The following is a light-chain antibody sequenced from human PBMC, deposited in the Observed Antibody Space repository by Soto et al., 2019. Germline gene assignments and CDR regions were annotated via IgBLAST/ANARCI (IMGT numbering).Light chain of an antibody. Sequence: EIWLTPSPGTLSLSPGERATLSCRASQSVSSSYLAWYQHKPGQTPRLLIYDTSTRATGVPTRFSGSRSGAEFTLTINSLQSEDFAVYYCQPYNNWPLTFGGGTKVDIK. CDR1: QSVSSSY. CDR2: DTS. V-gene: IGKV3-15*01. CDR3: QPYNNWPLT. J-gene: IGKJ4*01.